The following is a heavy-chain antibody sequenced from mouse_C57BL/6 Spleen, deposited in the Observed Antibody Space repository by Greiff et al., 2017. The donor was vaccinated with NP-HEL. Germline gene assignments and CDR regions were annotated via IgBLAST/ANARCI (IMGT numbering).Heavy chain of an antibody. CDR2: ISSGSSTI. J-gene: IGHJ2*01. D-gene: IGHD1-1*01. V-gene: IGHV5-17*01. Sequence: EVQLVESGGGLVKPGGSLKLSCAASGFTFSDYGMHWVRQAPEKGLEWVAYISSGSSTIYYADTVKGRFTISRDNAKNTLFLQMTSLRSEDTAMYYCATTVVAPFDYGGQGTTLTVSS. CDR1: GFTFSDYG. CDR3: ATTVVAPFDY.